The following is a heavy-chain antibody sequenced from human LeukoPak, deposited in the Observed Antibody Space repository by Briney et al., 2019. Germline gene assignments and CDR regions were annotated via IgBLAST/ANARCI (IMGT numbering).Heavy chain of an antibody. V-gene: IGHV4-4*07. D-gene: IGHD3-10*01. CDR1: GDSISSYY. J-gene: IGHJ3*02. CDR3: ARLYYYGSGMFSAFDI. Sequence: SETLSLTCTVSGDSISSYYWSWIRQPAGKGLEWVGRIYTSETTNYNPSLKGRVTMSVDTSKNQLSLKLSSVTAADTAVYYCARLYYYGSGMFSAFDIWGQGTVVTVSS. CDR2: IYTSETT.